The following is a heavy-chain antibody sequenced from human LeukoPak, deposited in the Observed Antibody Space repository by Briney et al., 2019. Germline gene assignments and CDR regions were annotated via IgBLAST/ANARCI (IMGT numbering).Heavy chain of an antibody. CDR2: FDPEDGET. CDR3: ATDPVFHYYGSGSYGMDV. D-gene: IGHD3-10*01. Sequence: ASVKVSCKASGYTFTDFYMHWVRQAPGKGLEWMGGFDPEDGETIYAQKFQGRVTMTEDTSTDTAYMELSSLRSEDTAVYYCATDPVFHYYGSGSYGMDVWGQGTTVTVSS. CDR1: GYTFTDFY. V-gene: IGHV1-24*01. J-gene: IGHJ6*02.